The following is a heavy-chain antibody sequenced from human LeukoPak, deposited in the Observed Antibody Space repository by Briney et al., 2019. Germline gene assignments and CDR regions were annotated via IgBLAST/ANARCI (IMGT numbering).Heavy chain of an antibody. Sequence: HPGGSLRLSCAASGFTFSSYWMSWVRQVPGKGLEWVANIKQDGSEKSYVDSVKGRFTISRDNAKNSLCLQMSSLRAEDTAVYYCAKFSRSIEAGSGDWGQGTLVTVSS. D-gene: IGHD6-6*01. CDR3: AKFSRSIEAGSGD. J-gene: IGHJ4*02. CDR2: IKQDGSEK. CDR1: GFTFSSYW. V-gene: IGHV3-7*05.